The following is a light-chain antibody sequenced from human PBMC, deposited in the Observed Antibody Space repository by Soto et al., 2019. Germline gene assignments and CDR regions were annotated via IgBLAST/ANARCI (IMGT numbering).Light chain of an antibody. J-gene: IGKJ5*01. V-gene: IGKV3-15*01. CDR1: QSVSSN. CDR3: QQYDNWPIT. CDR2: GAS. Sequence: EIVMTQSPATLSVSPGERATLSCRASQSVSSNLAWYQQKPGQAPRLLIYGASTRATGIPARFSGSGSGTEFHLTISSLQSEDFAVFYCQQYDNWPITLGQGTRLEIK.